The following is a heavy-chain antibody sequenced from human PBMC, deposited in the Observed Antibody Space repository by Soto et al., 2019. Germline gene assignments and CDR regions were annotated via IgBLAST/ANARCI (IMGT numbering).Heavy chain of an antibody. CDR1: GFTFSSYG. Sequence: GGSLRLSCAASGFTFSSYGMHWVRQAPGKGLEWVAVISYDGSNKYYADSVKGRFTISRDNSKNTLYLQMNSLRAEDTAVYYCAKDGYCSSTSCYRLFDYWGQGTLVTVSS. CDR3: AKDGYCSSTSCYRLFDY. D-gene: IGHD2-2*03. CDR2: ISYDGSNK. J-gene: IGHJ4*02. V-gene: IGHV3-30*18.